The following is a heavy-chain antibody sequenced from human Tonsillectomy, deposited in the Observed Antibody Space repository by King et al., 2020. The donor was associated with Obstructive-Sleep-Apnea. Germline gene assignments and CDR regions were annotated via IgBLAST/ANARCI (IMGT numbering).Heavy chain of an antibody. J-gene: IGHJ2*01. CDR2: ILYDGSNK. D-gene: IGHD6-13*01. Sequence: VQLVESGGGVVQPGGSLRLSCAASGFTFSTYAMHWVRQAPGKGLEWVTGILYDGSNKYDADSVKGRFTISRDNSKHTLYLQMNSLRTEDTAVYYCARNEGIGYFDLWGRGTLVTVS. V-gene: IGHV3-30-3*01. CDR1: GFTFSTYA. CDR3: ARNEGIGYFDL.